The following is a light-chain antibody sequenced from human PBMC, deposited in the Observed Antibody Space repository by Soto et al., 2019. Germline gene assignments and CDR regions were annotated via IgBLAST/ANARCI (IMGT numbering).Light chain of an antibody. V-gene: IGKV3-15*01. J-gene: IGKJ1*01. CDR1: QSVSSN. CDR2: GAS. CDR3: HQYDNWPSWA. Sequence: EIVMTQSPATLSVSPGERATLSCRASQSVSSNLAWYQQKRGQAPRLLIYGASTRATGVPARLSGSGSGTEFTLTIGSLQSEDFAVYYCHQYDNWPSWAFGQGTKVEIE.